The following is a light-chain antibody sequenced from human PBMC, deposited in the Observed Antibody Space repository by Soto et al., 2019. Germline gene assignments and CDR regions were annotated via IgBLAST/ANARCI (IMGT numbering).Light chain of an antibody. J-gene: IGKJ1*01. CDR1: QTVSSSF. CDR2: AAS. V-gene: IGKV3-20*01. Sequence: EIVLTQSPGTLSLSPGERATLSCRASQTVSSSFLAWYQQTPGQAPRLLIYAASSRATGIPDRFSGSGSGTEFNLTISRLEPEDFAVYYCKQYGNSPQTFGQGTKVDIK. CDR3: KQYGNSPQT.